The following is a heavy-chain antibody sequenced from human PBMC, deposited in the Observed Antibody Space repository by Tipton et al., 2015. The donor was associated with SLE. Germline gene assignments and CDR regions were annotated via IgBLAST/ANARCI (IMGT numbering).Heavy chain of an antibody. CDR3: ARENVAADGALDV. CDR1: GGSISSGNCY. V-gene: IGHV4-30-4*01. J-gene: IGHJ3*01. Sequence: LSRTVSGGSISSGNCYWTWIRPHPGKGLAWIGDIYDTETTHYNPSLQSRVTMSVDTSKNQFSLTVNSVTAADTAGYYCARENVAADGALDVWGQGTMVTGSS. CDR2: IYDTETT. D-gene: IGHD6-13*01.